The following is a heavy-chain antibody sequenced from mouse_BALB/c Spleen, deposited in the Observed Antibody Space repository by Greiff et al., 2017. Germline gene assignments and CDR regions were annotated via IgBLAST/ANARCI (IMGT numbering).Heavy chain of an antibody. J-gene: IGHJ1*01. CDR3: ARFRYYGSSYRWYFDV. CDR2: ISYSGST. CDR1: GDSITSGY. D-gene: IGHD1-1*01. Sequence: VQLKESGPSLVKPSQTLSLTCSVTGDSITSGYWNWIRKFPGNKLEYMGYISYSGSTYYNPSLKSRISITRDTSKNQYYLQLNSVTTEDTATYYCARFRYYGSSYRWYFDVWGAGTTVTVSS. V-gene: IGHV3-8*02.